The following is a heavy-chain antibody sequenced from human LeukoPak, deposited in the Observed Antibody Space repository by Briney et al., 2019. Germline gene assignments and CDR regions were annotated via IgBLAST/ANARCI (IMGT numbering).Heavy chain of an antibody. J-gene: IGHJ4*02. D-gene: IGHD3-10*01. CDR2: IKQDGSEK. CDR1: GFTFTTYW. Sequence: GGYLRLSCAASGFTFTTYWLNWVRQAPGKGLEWVANIKQDGSEKYYVDSVKGRFTISRDNAKNSLYLQMNSLRAEDTAVYYCTRDPYGSGSYFTYWGQGTLVTVSS. CDR3: TRDPYGSGSYFTY. V-gene: IGHV3-7*01.